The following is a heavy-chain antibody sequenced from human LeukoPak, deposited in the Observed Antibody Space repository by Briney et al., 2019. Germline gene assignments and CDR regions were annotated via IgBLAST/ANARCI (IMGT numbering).Heavy chain of an antibody. CDR1: GASINNYY. J-gene: IGHJ5*02. CDR2: IHGGGST. D-gene: IGHD3-3*02. CDR3: ARDLASPPYNWFDP. Sequence: SETLSLTCTVSGASINNYYWSWIRQPAGKELEWIGRIHGGGSTNYNPSLKSRVTVSIDTSKNQFSLKLSSMTAADTAVYYCARDLASPPYNWFDPWGQGTLVTVSS. V-gene: IGHV4-4*07.